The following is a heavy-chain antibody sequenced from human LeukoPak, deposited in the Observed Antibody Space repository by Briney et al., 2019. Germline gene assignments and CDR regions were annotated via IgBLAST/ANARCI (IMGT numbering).Heavy chain of an antibody. V-gene: IGHV1-2*06. Sequence: GASVKVSCKASGYTFTGYYMHWLRQAPGQGLEWMGRINPNSGGTNYAQKFQGRVTMTRDTSISTAYMELSRLRSDDTAVYYCARDRSEVSFDYWGQGTLVTVSS. CDR2: INPNSGGT. CDR1: GYTFTGYY. CDR3: ARDRSEVSFDY. J-gene: IGHJ4*02.